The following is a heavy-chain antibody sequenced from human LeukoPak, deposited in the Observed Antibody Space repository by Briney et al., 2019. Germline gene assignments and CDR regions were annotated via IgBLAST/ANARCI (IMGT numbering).Heavy chain of an antibody. V-gene: IGHV3-23*01. J-gene: IGHJ4*02. CDR1: GFTFSIYS. Sequence: GGSLRLACAAAGFTFSIYSISWVRQAPGKLLEWVSSMIVIVISTYYTDSVKGRFTISRDNSKNTLYLQMNNLRAEETAVYYCAKEGYGWAPLYYFDYWGQGTLVTVYS. D-gene: IGHD5-18*01. CDR3: AKEGYGWAPLYYFDY. CDR2: MIVIVIST.